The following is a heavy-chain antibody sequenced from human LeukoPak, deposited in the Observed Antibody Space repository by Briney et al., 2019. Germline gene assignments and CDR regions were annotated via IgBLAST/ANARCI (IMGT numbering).Heavy chain of an antibody. J-gene: IGHJ6*03. CDR3: ARDHQGGSYWGSGYYYMDV. Sequence: GASVKVSCKASGYTFTSYGISWVRQAPGQGLEWMGWISAYNGNTNYAQKLQGRVTMTTDTSTSTAYMELRSLRSDDTAVYYCARDHQGGSYWGSGYYYMDVWGKGTTVTVSS. D-gene: IGHD1-26*01. V-gene: IGHV1-18*01. CDR1: GYTFTSYG. CDR2: ISAYNGNT.